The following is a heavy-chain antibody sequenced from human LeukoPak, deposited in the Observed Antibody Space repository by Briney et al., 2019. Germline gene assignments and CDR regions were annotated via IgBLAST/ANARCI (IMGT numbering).Heavy chain of an antibody. CDR2: INHSGRT. D-gene: IGHD3-10*01. Sequence: PSETLSLTCAVYGGSFSGYYWSWIRQPPGKGLEWIVEINHSGRTNYNPSLKSRVTISVDTSKNQFSLKLSSVTAADTAVYYCARRGKMVQPTYYYYMDVWGKGTTVTVSS. V-gene: IGHV4-34*01. CDR3: ARRGKMVQPTYYYYMDV. J-gene: IGHJ6*03. CDR1: GGSFSGYY.